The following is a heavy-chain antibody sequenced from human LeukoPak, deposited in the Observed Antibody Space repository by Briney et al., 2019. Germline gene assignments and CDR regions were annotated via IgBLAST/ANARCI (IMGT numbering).Heavy chain of an antibody. Sequence: ASVKVSCKASGYTFTGYYMHWVRQAPGQGLEWMGRINRNSGGTNYAQKFQGRVTMTRDTSISTAYMELSRLRSDDTAVYYCARDRRISSGWYPFGYWGQGTLVTVSS. J-gene: IGHJ4*02. CDR3: ARDRRISSGWYPFGY. CDR1: GYTFTGYY. CDR2: INRNSGGT. D-gene: IGHD6-19*01. V-gene: IGHV1-2*06.